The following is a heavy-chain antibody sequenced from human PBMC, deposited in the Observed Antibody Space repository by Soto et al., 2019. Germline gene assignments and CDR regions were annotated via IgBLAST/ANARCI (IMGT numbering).Heavy chain of an antibody. J-gene: IGHJ3*02. D-gene: IGHD3-3*01. CDR3: AKDMRVVGTTILGAFDI. CDR2: ISWNSGSI. V-gene: IGHV3-9*01. Sequence: GGSLRLSCAASGFTFDDYAMHWVRQAPGKGLEWVSGISWNSGSIGYADSVKGRFTISRDNAKNSLYLQMNSLRAEDTALYYCAKDMRVVGTTILGAFDIWGQGTMVTVSS. CDR1: GFTFDDYA.